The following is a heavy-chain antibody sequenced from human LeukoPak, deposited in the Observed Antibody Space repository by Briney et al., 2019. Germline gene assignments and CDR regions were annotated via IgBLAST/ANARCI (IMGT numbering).Heavy chain of an antibody. D-gene: IGHD6-19*01. CDR3: ARAVAGPAGEYYFDY. CDR2: ISSSSNYI. V-gene: IGHV3-21*01. CDR1: GFTVSSNS. Sequence: GGSLRLSCTVSGFTVSSNSMSWVRQAPGKGLEWVSSISSSSNYIYYADSLKVRFSISRDNARNSLFLQMNSLRAEDTAVYYCARAVAGPAGEYYFDYWGQGTLVTVSS. J-gene: IGHJ4*02.